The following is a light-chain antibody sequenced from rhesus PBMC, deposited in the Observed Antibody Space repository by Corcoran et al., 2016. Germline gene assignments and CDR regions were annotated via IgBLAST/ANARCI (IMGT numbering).Light chain of an antibody. Sequence: DIQMTQSQSSLSASVGDTVTITCRASQAISNYLAWFTQKPGKAPKPLIYYASNLERGGPSRFSGSGSGTDFTLTINSLQPEDFAVYHCQQYNSYPPTFGQGTKVEIK. CDR1: QAISNY. CDR3: QQYNSYPPT. J-gene: IGKJ1*01. CDR2: YAS. V-gene: IGKV1S14*01.